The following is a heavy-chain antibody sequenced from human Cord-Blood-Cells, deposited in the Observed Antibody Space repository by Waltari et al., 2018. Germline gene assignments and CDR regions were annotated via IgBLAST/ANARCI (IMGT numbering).Heavy chain of an antibody. CDR3: ARGQASGSYYKARGHDAFDI. V-gene: IGHV1-69*01. D-gene: IGHD1-26*01. CDR2: FGTA. Sequence: QVQLVQSGAEVTKPGSSVKVSCKASGGTFSSYAIFGTANYAQKFQGRVTITADESTSTAYMELSSLRSEDTAVYYCARGQASGSYYKARGHDAFDIWGQGTMVTVSS. J-gene: IGHJ3*02. CDR1: GGTFSSYA.